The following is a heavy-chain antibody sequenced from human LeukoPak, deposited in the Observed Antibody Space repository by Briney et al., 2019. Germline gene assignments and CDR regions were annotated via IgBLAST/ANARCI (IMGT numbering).Heavy chain of an antibody. CDR3: ARVKSGTANWFDP. Sequence: ASVKVSCKASGYTFTGYYMHWVRQAPGQGLEWMGRIIPIFGTANYAQKFQGRVTITTDESTSTAFMELSSLRSEDTAVYYCARVKSGTANWFDPWGQGTLVTVSS. V-gene: IGHV1-69*05. J-gene: IGHJ5*02. CDR2: IIPIFGTA. D-gene: IGHD3-10*01. CDR1: GYTFTGYY.